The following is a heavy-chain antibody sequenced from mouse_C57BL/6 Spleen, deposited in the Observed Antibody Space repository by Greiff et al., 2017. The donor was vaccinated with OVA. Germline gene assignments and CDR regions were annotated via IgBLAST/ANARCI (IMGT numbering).Heavy chain of an antibody. V-gene: IGHV1-52*01. D-gene: IGHD2-1*01. CDR2: IDPSDSET. J-gene: IGHJ3*01. CDR1: GYTFTSYW. Sequence: VQLQQPGAELVRPGSSVKLSCKASGYTFTSYWMHWVKQRPIQGLEWIGNIDPSDSETHYNQKFKDKATLTVDKSSSTAYMQLSSLTSEDSAVYYCARWGNYGNYGFAYWGQGTLVTVSA. CDR3: ARWGNYGNYGFAY.